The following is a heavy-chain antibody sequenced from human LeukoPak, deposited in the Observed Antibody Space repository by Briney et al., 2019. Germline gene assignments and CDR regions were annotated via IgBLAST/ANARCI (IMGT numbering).Heavy chain of an antibody. CDR1: GFTFSSYS. J-gene: IGHJ5*02. CDR2: ISSSSSYI. D-gene: IGHD4-17*01. Sequence: PGGSLRLSCAASGFTFSSYSMNWVRQAPGKGLEWVSSISSSSSYIYYADSVKGRFTISRDNAKNSLYLQMNSLRAEDTAVYYCARELKRFLVTTIYGWLDPWGQGTLVTVSS. CDR3: ARELKRFLVTTIYGWLDP. V-gene: IGHV3-21*01.